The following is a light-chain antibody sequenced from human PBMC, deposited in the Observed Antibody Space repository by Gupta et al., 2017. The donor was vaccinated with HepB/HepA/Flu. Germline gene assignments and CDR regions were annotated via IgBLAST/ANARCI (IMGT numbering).Light chain of an antibody. CDR2: GNT. CDR3: QCYDISLNIVV. J-gene: IGLJ2*01. V-gene: IGLV1-40*01. Sequence: QSVLTPPPSVSVSPGQRVTIPRTGSSSNIETAYDVQWYQHHPGTAPTLLICGNTDRPSGVPVRFCGSESSTSASLAITGFEAEDEADYFCQCYDISLNIVVLGGGTKLTVL. CDR1: SSNIETAYD.